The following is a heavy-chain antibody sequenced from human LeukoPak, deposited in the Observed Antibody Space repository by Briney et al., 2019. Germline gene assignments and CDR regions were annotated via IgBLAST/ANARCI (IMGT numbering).Heavy chain of an antibody. Sequence: PSETLSLTCTVSDGSISSSTYYWSWIRQPPGKGLEWLGYIYYSGSTNYNPSLKSRVTISVDTSKNQFSLKLSSVTAADTAVYYCAREYSYGPSPQNWFDPWGQGTLVTVSS. D-gene: IGHD5-18*01. CDR3: AREYSYGPSPQNWFDP. CDR2: IYYSGST. CDR1: DGSISSSTYY. V-gene: IGHV4-61*01. J-gene: IGHJ5*02.